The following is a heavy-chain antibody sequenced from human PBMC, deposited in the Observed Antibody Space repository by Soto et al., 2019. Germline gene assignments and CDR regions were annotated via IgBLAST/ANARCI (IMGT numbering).Heavy chain of an antibody. CDR3: ARGLSSPSAAGV. J-gene: IGHJ4*02. V-gene: IGHV4-39*01. CDR2: VHDTGTT. D-gene: IGHD6-6*01. CDR1: GGSVSSGGNY. Sequence: QLQLQESGPGLVKPSETLSLTCAVSGGSVSSGGNYWGWIRQSPGKGLEWIGSVHDTGTTHYNPSLTSRVPISADTSKNQFSLNVNSVTAADTAVYYCARGLSSPSAAGVWGQGTLVTVSS.